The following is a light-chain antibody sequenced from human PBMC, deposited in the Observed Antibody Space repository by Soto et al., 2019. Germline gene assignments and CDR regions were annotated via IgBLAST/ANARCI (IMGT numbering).Light chain of an antibody. CDR3: SSYTSSSTYV. V-gene: IGLV2-18*02. CDR1: SSDVGNYNR. CDR2: EVS. Sequence: QSALTQPPSVSGSPGQSVTISCTGTSSDVGNYNRVSWYQQPPGTAPKVIIYEVSNRPSGVPDRFSGSKSGNTASLTISGLQAEDEDDDYCSSYTSSSTYVFGTGTKVTVL. J-gene: IGLJ1*01.